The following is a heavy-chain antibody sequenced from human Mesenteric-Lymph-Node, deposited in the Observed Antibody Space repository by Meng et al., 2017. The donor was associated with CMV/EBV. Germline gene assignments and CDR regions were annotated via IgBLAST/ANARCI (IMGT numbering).Heavy chain of an antibody. V-gene: IGHV4-34*01. J-gene: IGHJ4*02. CDR3: ARHQRWLKSEGGFNY. Sequence: QVQLKQWGAGLLKPSETLSLTCAVYGGSFSGYYWSWIRQPPGKGLEWIGEINHSGSTNYNPSLKSRVTISVDTSKSQFSLKLSSVTAADTAVYYCARHQRWLKSEGGFNYWGQGTLVTVSS. CDR2: INHSGST. CDR1: GGSFSGYY. D-gene: IGHD4-23*01.